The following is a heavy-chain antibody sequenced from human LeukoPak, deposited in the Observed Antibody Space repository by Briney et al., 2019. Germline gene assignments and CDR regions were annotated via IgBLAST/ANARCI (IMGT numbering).Heavy chain of an antibody. CDR2: IWYDGSNK. D-gene: IGHD4-23*01. Sequence: GGSLRLSCAASGFTFSSYGMHWVRQAPGKGLEWVAVIWYDGSNKYYADSVKGRFTISRDNSKNTLYLQMNSLRAEDTAVYYCARDLFYGGSEAYYYYGMDVWGQGTTVTVSS. CDR3: ARDLFYGGSEAYYYYGMDV. V-gene: IGHV3-33*01. J-gene: IGHJ6*02. CDR1: GFTFSSYG.